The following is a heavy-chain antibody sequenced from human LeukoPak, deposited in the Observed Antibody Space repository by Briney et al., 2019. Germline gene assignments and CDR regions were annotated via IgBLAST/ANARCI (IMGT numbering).Heavy chain of an antibody. CDR2: VTYRGVT. CDR1: GVSFSGYY. D-gene: IGHD1-26*01. Sequence: SETLSLTCAVYGVSFSGYYWTWIRQSPGKGLELIGEVTYRGVTHYSPSLRNRVPISLDPSKKEFFLDVSFVTAADTAVYSCASENSGSFFPCEHYYFLDVWGKGTTVTVSS. J-gene: IGHJ6*04. V-gene: IGHV4-34*01. CDR3: ASENSGSFFPCEHYYFLDV.